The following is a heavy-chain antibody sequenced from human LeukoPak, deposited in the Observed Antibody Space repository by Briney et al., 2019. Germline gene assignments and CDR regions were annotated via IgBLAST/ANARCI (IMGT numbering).Heavy chain of an antibody. Sequence: ASVNVSRMSSPYTFTGYQLHWVGQAPGHGLEWLGWTNPDSGDSNSAQTFEGRVNMTRDTSITTAYLDLSSLTPDVTAVYYCARPSRGGLHVSSWYLFSPFDLWGQGTMVTVSS. J-gene: IGHJ3*01. D-gene: IGHD6-13*01. CDR1: PYTFTGYQ. CDR2: TNPDSGDS. V-gene: IGHV1-2*02. CDR3: ARPSRGGLHVSSWYLFSPFDL.